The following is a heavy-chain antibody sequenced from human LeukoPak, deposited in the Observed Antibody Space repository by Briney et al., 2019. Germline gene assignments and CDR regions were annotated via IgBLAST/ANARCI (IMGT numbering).Heavy chain of an antibody. V-gene: IGHV3-66*01. CDR3: ARPSGSYSLKYYYYGMDV. CDR2: IYSGGST. Sequence: GGSLRLSCAASGFTVSSNYMSWGRQAPGKGLEWVSVIYSGGSTYYADSVKGRFTISRDNSKNTLYLQMNSLRAEDTAVYYCARPSGSYSLKYYYYGMDVWGQGTTVTVSS. CDR1: GFTVSSNY. D-gene: IGHD1-26*01. J-gene: IGHJ6*02.